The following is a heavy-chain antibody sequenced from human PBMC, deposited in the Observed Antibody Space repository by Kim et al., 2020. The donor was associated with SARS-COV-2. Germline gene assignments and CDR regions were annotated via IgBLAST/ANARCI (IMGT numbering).Heavy chain of an antibody. CDR1: GCSISSYY. V-gene: IGHV4-59*08. D-gene: IGHD1-26*01. Sequence: SETLSLTCTVSGCSISSYYWSWIRQPPGKGLEWIGYIYYSGSTNYNPSLKSRVTISVDTSKNQFSLKLSSVTAADTAVYYCAKATGPRRYYFDYWGQGTLVTVSS. CDR2: IYYSGST. CDR3: AKATGPRRYYFDY. J-gene: IGHJ4*02.